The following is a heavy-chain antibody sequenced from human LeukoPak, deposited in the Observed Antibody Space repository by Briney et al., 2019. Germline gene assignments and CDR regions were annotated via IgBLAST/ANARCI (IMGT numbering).Heavy chain of an antibody. J-gene: IGHJ5*02. D-gene: IGHD1-26*01. CDR3: ARSRAFNSGAFDP. Sequence: SETLSLTCTVSGASFSSASYWTWMQQPPGKGVEGIAHIYNGVNTNYNPSLKSRVTISVDTSKNQFSLRLNSVTAADTAVYYCARSRAFNSGAFDPWGQGSLVTVSS. CDR2: IYNGVNT. CDR1: GASFSSASY. V-gene: IGHV4-61*01.